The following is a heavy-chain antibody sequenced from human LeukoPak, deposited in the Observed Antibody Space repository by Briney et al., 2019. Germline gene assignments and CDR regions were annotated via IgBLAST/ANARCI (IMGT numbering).Heavy chain of an antibody. J-gene: IGHJ2*01. CDR2: IYYDGST. CDR1: GGSISSSGYY. D-gene: IGHD6-13*01. CDR3: ARGSSGYSSSWHYWYFDL. V-gene: IGHV4-39*07. Sequence: SETLSLTCTVSGGSISSSGYYWGWIRQPPGKGLEWIGNIYYDGSTYYNPSLKSRVIISVDPSKNQFSLKLSSVTAADTAVYYCARGSSGYSSSWHYWYFDLWGRGTLVTASS.